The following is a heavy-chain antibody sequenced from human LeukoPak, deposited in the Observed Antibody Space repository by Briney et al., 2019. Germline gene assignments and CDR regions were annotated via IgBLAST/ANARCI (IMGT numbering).Heavy chain of an antibody. CDR1: GYTFTTYG. CDR3: ARGGTYYDFWSGYYNWFDP. V-gene: IGHV1-8*03. CDR2: MNPNSGNT. Sequence: ASVKVSCKASGYTFTTYGINWVRQAPGQGLEWMGWMNPNSGNTGYAQKFQGRVTITRNTSISTAYMELSSLRSEDTAVYYCARGGTYYDFWSGYYNWFDPWGQGTLVTVSS. J-gene: IGHJ5*02. D-gene: IGHD3-3*01.